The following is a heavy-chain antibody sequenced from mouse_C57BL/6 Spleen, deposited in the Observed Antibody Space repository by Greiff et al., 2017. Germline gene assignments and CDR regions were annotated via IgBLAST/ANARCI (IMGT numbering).Heavy chain of an antibody. Sequence: VQLQESGPELVRPGASVKISCKAPGYTFPSHWMQWVRQRPGQGLEWIGEIFPGSGCTYYNEKFKGKATLTVDPSSSTAYMQVRSLTSEDSAVYFCSYIDYWGQGTSVTVSS. CDR2: IFPGSGCT. CDR1: GYTFPSHW. CDR3: SYIDY. J-gene: IGHJ4*01. V-gene: IGHV1-56*01.